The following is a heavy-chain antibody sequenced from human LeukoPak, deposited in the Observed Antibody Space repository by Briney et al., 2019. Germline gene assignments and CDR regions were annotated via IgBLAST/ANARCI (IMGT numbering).Heavy chain of an antibody. J-gene: IGHJ4*02. CDR1: GYRLTDYW. Sequence: GESLKISCKTSGYRLTDYWIGWVRQMPGKGREWMGIIYPGDSDTRYSPSFQGQVTISADKSISTAYLHWSSLKASDTAMSYCARHTTGGDGVFWGQGTLVTVSS. V-gene: IGHV5-51*01. CDR2: IYPGDSDT. CDR3: ARHTTGGDGVF. D-gene: IGHD2-21*02.